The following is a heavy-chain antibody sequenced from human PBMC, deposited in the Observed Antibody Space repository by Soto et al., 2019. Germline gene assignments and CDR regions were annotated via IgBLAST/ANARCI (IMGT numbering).Heavy chain of an antibody. Sequence: ASVKVSCKASGYTFTSYGISWVRQAPGQGLEWMGWISAYNGNTNYAQKLQGRVTMTTDTSTSTAYMEPRSLRSDDTGVYSWACGLWTYYDVMAGSGGGNAYWG. CDR1: GYTFTSYG. J-gene: IGHJ4*01. CDR2: ISAYNGNT. D-gene: IGHD3-9*01. V-gene: IGHV1-18*01. CDR3: ACGLWTYYDVMAGSGGGNAY.